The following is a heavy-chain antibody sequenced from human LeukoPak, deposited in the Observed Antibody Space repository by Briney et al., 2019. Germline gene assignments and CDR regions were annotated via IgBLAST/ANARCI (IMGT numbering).Heavy chain of an antibody. D-gene: IGHD2-15*01. Sequence: SGGSLRLSCAASGFTFSSYAMHWVRQAPGKGLEWVAVISYDGSNKYYADSVKGRFTISRDNSKNTLYLQMNSLRAENTAVYYCAKNGGNPAGWGQGTLVTVSS. CDR3: AKNGGNPAG. CDR1: GFTFSSYA. V-gene: IGHV3-30-3*02. CDR2: ISYDGSNK. J-gene: IGHJ4*02.